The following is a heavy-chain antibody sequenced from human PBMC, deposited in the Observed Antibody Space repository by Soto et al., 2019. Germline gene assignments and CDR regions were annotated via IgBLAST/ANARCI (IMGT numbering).Heavy chain of an antibody. CDR3: VKERYGQLWLEDYGMDV. D-gene: IGHD5-18*01. CDR1: AFTFSSYR. Sequence: QVHLVESGGGVVQPGRSLRISCAASAFTFSSYRIHWFRQSPGKGLDWVAVISYDASEKYYADSVKGRFTISRDNSKNTLYLQMNSLRAEDTAVYYCVKERYGQLWLEDYGMDVWGQGPTVTVSS. V-gene: IGHV3-30*18. J-gene: IGHJ6*02. CDR2: ISYDASEK.